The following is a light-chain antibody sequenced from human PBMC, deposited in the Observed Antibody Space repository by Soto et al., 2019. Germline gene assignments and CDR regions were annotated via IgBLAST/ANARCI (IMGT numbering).Light chain of an antibody. CDR1: QGISTY. Sequence: DIQMTQSHSSLSASVGDRVTITCRAGQGISTYLGWYQQKPGKVPKSLVYSASSLQSGVPSRFSASGSGTEFTLTISDMQPDDFATYYCQQYYRYPWMFGQGTKVDI. CDR3: QQYYRYPWM. V-gene: IGKV1-16*01. J-gene: IGKJ1*01. CDR2: SAS.